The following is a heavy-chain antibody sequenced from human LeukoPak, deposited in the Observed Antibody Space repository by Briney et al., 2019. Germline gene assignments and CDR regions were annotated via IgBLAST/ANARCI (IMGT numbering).Heavy chain of an antibody. D-gene: IGHD4-17*01. J-gene: IGHJ4*02. CDR1: GGTFSSYA. Sequence: SVKVSCKASGGTFSSYAINWVRQAPGQGLEWMGGVIPMFATANYAPKFQDRVTITADESTSTAYMELRSLRSEDTAVYHCARGLHGDYGYFDYWGQGTLVTVSS. V-gene: IGHV1-69*13. CDR3: ARGLHGDYGYFDY. CDR2: VIPMFATA.